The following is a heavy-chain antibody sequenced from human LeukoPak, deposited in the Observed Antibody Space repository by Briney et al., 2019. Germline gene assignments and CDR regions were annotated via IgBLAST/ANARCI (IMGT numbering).Heavy chain of an antibody. Sequence: ASVKVSCKASGYTFTSYAMHWVRQAPGQRLEWMGWINAGNGKTKYSQKFQGRVTITRDTSASTAYMELSSLRSEDTAVYYCARAPPMVRGVIKGDNWFDPWGQGTLVTVSS. V-gene: IGHV1-3*01. CDR1: GYTFTSYA. CDR2: INAGNGKT. D-gene: IGHD3-10*01. J-gene: IGHJ5*02. CDR3: ARAPPMVRGVIKGDNWFDP.